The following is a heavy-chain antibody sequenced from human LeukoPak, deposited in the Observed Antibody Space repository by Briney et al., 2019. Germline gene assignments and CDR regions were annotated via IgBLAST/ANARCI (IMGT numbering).Heavy chain of an antibody. D-gene: IGHD1-26*01. Sequence: SETLSLTCAVYGGSFSDYYWSWIRQPPGKGLEWIGEISYTGNTNYNYNPSLKSRVTISIDTSKNQFSLKLSSVTAADTAVYYCAVGATDWGQGTLVTVSS. CDR1: GGSFSDYY. CDR2: ISYTGNTNY. J-gene: IGHJ4*02. V-gene: IGHV4-34*01. CDR3: AVGATD.